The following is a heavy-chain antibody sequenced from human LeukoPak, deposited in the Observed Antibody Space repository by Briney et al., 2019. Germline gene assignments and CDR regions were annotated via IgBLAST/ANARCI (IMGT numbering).Heavy chain of an antibody. CDR1: GVSISGSY. D-gene: IGHD3-10*01. V-gene: IGHV4-59*01. J-gene: IGHJ4*02. CDR2: IYYSGST. Sequence: KSSETLSLTCTVSGVSISGSYWSWIRQPPGKGLEWIGYIYYSGSTNYNPSLKSRVTISVDTSKNQFSLKLGSVTAADTAVYYCARDYGPWGQGTLVTVSS. CDR3: ARDYGP.